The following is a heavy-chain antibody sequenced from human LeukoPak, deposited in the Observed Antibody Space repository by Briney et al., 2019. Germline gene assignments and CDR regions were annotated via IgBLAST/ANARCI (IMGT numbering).Heavy chain of an antibody. CDR1: GGSISSGDYY. CDR3: ARGTYHYDSSGYCFDY. V-gene: IGHV4-30-4*01. D-gene: IGHD3-22*01. CDR2: IYYSGST. J-gene: IGHJ4*02. Sequence: PSQTLSLTCTVSGGSISSGDYYWSWIRQPPGKGLEWIGYIYYSGSTYYNPSLKSRVTISVDTSKNQFSLKLSSVTAADTAVRYCARGTYHYDSSGYCFDYWGQGTLVTVSS.